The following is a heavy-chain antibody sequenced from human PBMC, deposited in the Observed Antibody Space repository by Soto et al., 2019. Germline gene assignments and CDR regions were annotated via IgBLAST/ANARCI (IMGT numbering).Heavy chain of an antibody. CDR2: LGGSNSDT. J-gene: IGHJ3*02. CDR3: AKDSLVHNSVYHRFDI. V-gene: IGHV3-23*01. CDR1: GFTFSDYA. Sequence: GGPLRLSCAASGFTFSDYAMSWVRQAPGKGLEWVSGLGGSNSDTHYAASVEGRFTVSRDNSKSTLFLQMNSLRVEDTAVYYCAKDSLVHNSVYHRFDIWVPGTRVTVS. D-gene: IGHD2-2*01.